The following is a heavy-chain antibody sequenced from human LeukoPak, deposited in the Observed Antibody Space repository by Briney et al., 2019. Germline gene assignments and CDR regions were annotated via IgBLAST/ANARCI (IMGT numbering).Heavy chain of an antibody. Sequence: GGSLRLSCAASGFTFSSYWMSWVRQAPGKGLEWVANIKQDGSEKYYVDSVKGRFTISRDNAKNSLYLQMNSLRAEDTAVYYCARDRYSSGWYGEGFDYWGQGTLVTVSS. D-gene: IGHD6-19*01. J-gene: IGHJ4*02. CDR2: IKQDGSEK. V-gene: IGHV3-7*01. CDR3: ARDRYSSGWYGEGFDY. CDR1: GFTFSSYW.